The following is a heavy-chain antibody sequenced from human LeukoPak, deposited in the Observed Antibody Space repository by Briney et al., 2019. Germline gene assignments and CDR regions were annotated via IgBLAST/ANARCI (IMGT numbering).Heavy chain of an antibody. CDR2: IYNDDSGGST. V-gene: IGHV3-66*01. D-gene: IGHD2-2*01. J-gene: IGHJ4*02. CDR1: GFTGSSGY. Sequence: GGSLRLSCAGSGFTGSSGYMSWVRQAPGKGLEWVSVIYNDDSGGSTYYADSVKPRFTIPRDNFKNTLYLQINSLRAEDTAVYYCARLPANWGQGTLVTVSS. CDR3: ARLPAN.